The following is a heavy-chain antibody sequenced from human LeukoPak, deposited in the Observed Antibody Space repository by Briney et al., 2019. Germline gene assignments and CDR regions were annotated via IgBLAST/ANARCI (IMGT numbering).Heavy chain of an antibody. CDR1: GGTFSSYA. V-gene: IGHV1-69*13. CDR3: MGYCSSTSCPEGANWFDP. D-gene: IGHD2-2*01. CDR2: IIPTFGTA. Sequence: ASVKVSCKASGGTFSSYAISWVRQAPGQGLEWMGGIIPTFGTANYAQKFQGRVTITADESTSTAYMELSSLRSEDTAVYYCMGYCSSTSCPEGANWFDPWGQGTLVTVSS. J-gene: IGHJ5*02.